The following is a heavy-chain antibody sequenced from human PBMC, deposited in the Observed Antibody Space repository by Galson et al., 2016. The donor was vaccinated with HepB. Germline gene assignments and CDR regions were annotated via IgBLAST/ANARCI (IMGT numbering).Heavy chain of an antibody. CDR3: AHCRSADGRGFDS. V-gene: IGHV2-5*01. CDR2: IYWNDDK. J-gene: IGHJ4*02. CDR1: GVSLTTSGVG. D-gene: IGHD5-24*01. Sequence: PALVKPTQTLTLTCTLSGVSLTTSGVGVGWIRQPPGKALEWLALIYWNDDKLYSPTLKTRLTITKDTSENQVVLTLTNMDPVDTATYYCAHCRSADGRGFDSWGQGTLVTVSS.